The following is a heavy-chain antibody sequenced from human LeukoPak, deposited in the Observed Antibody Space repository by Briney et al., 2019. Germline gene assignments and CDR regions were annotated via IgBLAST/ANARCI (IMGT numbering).Heavy chain of an antibody. Sequence: PSETLSLTCTVSAASIRSHSWSWIRQPPGRGLEWIGYLSYGGSTDYNPSLKTRVTVSVDTSKNQFSLKLTSLTAADTALYYCARAYLHYYDSSGYLYYFDYWGQGALVTVSS. CDR2: LSYGGST. CDR3: ARAYLHYYDSSGYLYYFDY. V-gene: IGHV4-59*11. J-gene: IGHJ4*02. D-gene: IGHD3-22*01. CDR1: AASIRSHS.